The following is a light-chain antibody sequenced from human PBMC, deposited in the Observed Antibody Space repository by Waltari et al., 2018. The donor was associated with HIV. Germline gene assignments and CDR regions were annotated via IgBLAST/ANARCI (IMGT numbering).Light chain of an antibody. Sequence: DIVLTQSPGTLSLSPGERATLSCRSSENIGTSLGWYQQKRGQAPRLLIFGASRRASGIPDIFTGSGSETDFTLTINRLAPEDFAFYYCQQYDDSPYTFGQGTKLEIK. CDR3: QQYDDSPYT. CDR1: ENIGTS. V-gene: IGKV3-20*01. CDR2: GAS. J-gene: IGKJ2*01.